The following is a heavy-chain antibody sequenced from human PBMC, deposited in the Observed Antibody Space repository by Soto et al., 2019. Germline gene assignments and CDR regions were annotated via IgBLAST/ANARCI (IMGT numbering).Heavy chain of an antibody. CDR2: INHSGST. J-gene: IGHJ5*02. V-gene: IGHV4-34*01. CDR3: ARGRDSSSYRWFDP. D-gene: IGHD6-13*01. CDR1: GGSFSGYY. Sequence: QVQLQQWGAGLLKPSETLSLTCAVYGGSFSGYYWSWIRQPPGKGLEWIGEINHSGSTNYNPSLKSRVTISVDTSKNQFSLKLSSVTAADTAVYYCARGRDSSSYRWFDPWGQGTLVTVSS.